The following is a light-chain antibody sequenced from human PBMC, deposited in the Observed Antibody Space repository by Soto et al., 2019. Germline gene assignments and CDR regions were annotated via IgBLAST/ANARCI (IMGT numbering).Light chain of an antibody. J-gene: IGKJ1*01. CDR3: QVRDVWPT. CDR2: DAS. CDR1: QSVSTS. Sequence: IVFTQSPATLSLSPGERAALSCRASQSVSTSLAWYQHKPGQAPRLIIYDASKRAPGIPARFSGSGSGTDFTLTISSPGPEDFAVYYCQVRDVWPTFGQGTKV. V-gene: IGKV3-11*01.